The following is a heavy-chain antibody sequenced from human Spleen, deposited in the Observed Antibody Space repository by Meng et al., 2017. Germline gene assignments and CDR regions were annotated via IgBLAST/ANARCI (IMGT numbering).Heavy chain of an antibody. Sequence: ASVKVSCKTSGYSFTSYGISWVRQAPGQGLEWMGWMNPNSGNTAYAQKFQGRVTFTRNTSINTAYMDLSSLRSEDTAVYYCARGTHSVYYYGSGSYQDYWGQGTLVTVSS. CDR2: MNPNSGNT. CDR3: ARGTHSVYYYGSGSYQDY. J-gene: IGHJ4*02. D-gene: IGHD3-10*01. V-gene: IGHV1-8*03. CDR1: GYSFTSYG.